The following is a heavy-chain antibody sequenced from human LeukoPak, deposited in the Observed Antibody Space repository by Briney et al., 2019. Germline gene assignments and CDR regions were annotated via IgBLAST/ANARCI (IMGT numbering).Heavy chain of an antibody. CDR3: ARGWTDI. J-gene: IGHJ3*02. Sequence: GGSLRVSCATSGFIISTYGMNWVRQARGKGLEWVSGISSGGGGTYYADSVKGRFTISRDNSKSTLYLQMNSLRADDTAVYYCARGWTDIWGQGTMVTVSS. CDR1: GFIISTYG. CDR2: ISSGGGGT. V-gene: IGHV3-23*01. D-gene: IGHD3/OR15-3a*01.